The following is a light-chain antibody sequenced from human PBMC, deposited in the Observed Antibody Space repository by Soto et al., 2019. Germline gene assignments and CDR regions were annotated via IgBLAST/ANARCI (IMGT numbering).Light chain of an antibody. V-gene: IGKV3-11*01. CDR3: QQRSNWPIT. J-gene: IGKJ3*01. CDR2: DAS. Sequence: EVVLTQSPATLSLSPGERATLSCRASQNVDSYLVWYQQKRGQVPRLLFYDASIRSTGIPARFSGSGSGTDFALTISSLEPEDFAVYYCQQRSNWPITFGPGTKVDI. CDR1: QNVDSY.